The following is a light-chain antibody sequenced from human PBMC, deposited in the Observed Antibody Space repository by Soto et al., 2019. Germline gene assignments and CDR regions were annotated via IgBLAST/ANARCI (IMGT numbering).Light chain of an antibody. Sequence: EIVFTQSPGTLSLSPGERATLSCRASQTITKDYLAWYQQKPGQAPRLLIGDAVNLATGIPDRFSGSGSGTDFTLTISRLEPEDFAVYYCQQCAHTPLTFGQGTRVEIK. J-gene: IGKJ1*01. CDR1: QTITKDY. CDR3: QQCAHTPLT. V-gene: IGKV3-20*01. CDR2: DAV.